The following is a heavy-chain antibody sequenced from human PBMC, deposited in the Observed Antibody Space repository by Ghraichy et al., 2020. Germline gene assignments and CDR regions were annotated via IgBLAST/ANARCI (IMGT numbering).Heavy chain of an antibody. CDR1: GGTFSSYA. CDR2: IIPILGIA. V-gene: IGHV1-69*04. D-gene: IGHD6-19*01. Sequence: SVKVSCKASGGTFSSYAISWVRQAPGQGLEWMGRIIPILGIANYAQKFQGRVTITADKSTSTAYMELSSLRSEDTAVYYCARAWGRKGSGVNNNWFDPWGQGTLVTVSS. CDR3: ARAWGRKGSGVNNNWFDP. J-gene: IGHJ5*02.